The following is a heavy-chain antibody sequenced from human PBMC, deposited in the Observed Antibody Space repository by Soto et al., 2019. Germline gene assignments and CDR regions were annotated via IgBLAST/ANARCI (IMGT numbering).Heavy chain of an antibody. CDR1: GCTISSSRCH. J-gene: IGHJ3*01. CDR2: IKYSGTT. D-gene: IGHD1-26*01. CDR3: ARNRINRSYSHGFDL. Sequence: SETPSLTCTVSGCTISSSRCHWVCIRQTPGKGLEWIASIKYSGTTFYNPSLKSRVTLSVDTSKNQFALKLSSVTAAETAVYFFARNRINRSYSHGFDLWGEGTMGTVSS. V-gene: IGHV4-39*01.